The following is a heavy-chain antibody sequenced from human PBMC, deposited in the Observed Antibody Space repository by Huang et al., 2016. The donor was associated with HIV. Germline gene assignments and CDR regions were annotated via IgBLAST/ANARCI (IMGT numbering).Heavy chain of an antibody. V-gene: IGHV3-74*01. J-gene: IGHJ4*02. D-gene: IGHD3-22*01. CDR2: TNSEGSST. CDR1: GFSISSSW. Sequence: EVQLVESGGGLVQPGGSLSLSCAASGFSISSSWMHWVRQAPGKGLWWGVSTNSEGSSTSYADSVKGRFTISRDNAKNTLYLQMNSLRAEDTAVYYCARDPRIQSWLNFFDYWGQGTLVSVSS. CDR3: ARDPRIQSWLNFFDY.